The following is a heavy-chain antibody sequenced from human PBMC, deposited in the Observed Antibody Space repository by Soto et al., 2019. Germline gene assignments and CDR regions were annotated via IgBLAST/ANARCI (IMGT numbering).Heavy chain of an antibody. CDR1: GLTFSTSA. D-gene: IGHD3-10*01. CDR2: ISHDGSHE. Sequence: GGSLRLSCAASGLTFSTSAMHWVPQAPGKGLEWVAMISHDGSHEYYGDSVKGRFSVSRDNSHNILHLQMNSLRIEDTAVYFCARNTDHRLVRGWLDPWGQGTMVTVYS. J-gene: IGHJ5*02. CDR3: ARNTDHRLVRGWLDP. V-gene: IGHV3-30-3*01.